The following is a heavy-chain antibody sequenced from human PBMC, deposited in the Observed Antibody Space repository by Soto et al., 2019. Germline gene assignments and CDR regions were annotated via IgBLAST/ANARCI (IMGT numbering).Heavy chain of an antibody. V-gene: IGHV4-59*01. CDR2: IHDSGRS. CDR3: ARVGGARGWY. D-gene: IGHD2-15*01. Sequence: QVQLQESGPGLVKPSETLSLTCTVSSDSITNYYWSWIRQSPGKGLEWIGYIHDSGRSNYNPSLTRRVKRSLARSKKQFPRILRSVAAADTAVYYCARVGGARGWYWGQGTLVTVSS. J-gene: IGHJ4*02. CDR1: SDSITNYY.